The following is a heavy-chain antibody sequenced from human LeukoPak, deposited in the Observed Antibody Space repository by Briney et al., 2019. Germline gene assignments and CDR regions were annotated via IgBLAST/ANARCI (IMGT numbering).Heavy chain of an antibody. CDR3: ARRVSLRYFDWLFLDYYYYMDV. Sequence: GGSLRLSCAASGFTFDDYGMSWVRQAPGKGLEWVSGINWNGGSTGYADSVKGRFTISRDNAKNSLYLQMNSLRAEDTALYYCARRVSLRYFDWLFLDYYYYMDVWGKGTTVTISS. CDR1: GFTFDDYG. D-gene: IGHD3-9*01. J-gene: IGHJ6*03. CDR2: INWNGGST. V-gene: IGHV3-20*04.